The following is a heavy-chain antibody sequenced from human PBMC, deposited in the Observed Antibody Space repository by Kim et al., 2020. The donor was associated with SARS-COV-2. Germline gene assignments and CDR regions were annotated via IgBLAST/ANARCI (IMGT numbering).Heavy chain of an antibody. CDR2: IYFTGTT. D-gene: IGHD1-26*01. J-gene: IGHJ5*02. Sequence: SETLSLTCTVTDGSVSPHYWSWIRQSPAKGLEWIGYIYFTGTTNYNPSLKSRVTISVDTSTNQLSLRLTSVTAADTAVYYCARGGSYPDLWGHGTLVTVSS. CDR1: DGSVSPHY. V-gene: IGHV4-59*02. CDR3: ARGGSYPDL.